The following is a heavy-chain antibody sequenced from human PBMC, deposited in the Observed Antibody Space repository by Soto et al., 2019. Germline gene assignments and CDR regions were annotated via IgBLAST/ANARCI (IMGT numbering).Heavy chain of an antibody. V-gene: IGHV3-74*01. CDR1: GFTFSSYW. D-gene: IGHD3-9*01. J-gene: IGHJ6*02. CDR3: ARPETDTYCDILTGYLPMDV. Sequence: GGSLRLSCAASGFTFSSYWMHWVRQAPGKGLVWVSRINSDGSSTSYADSVKGRFTISRDNAKNTLYLQMNSLRAEDTAVYYCARPETDTYCDILTGYLPMDVWGQGTTVTVSS. CDR2: INSDGSST.